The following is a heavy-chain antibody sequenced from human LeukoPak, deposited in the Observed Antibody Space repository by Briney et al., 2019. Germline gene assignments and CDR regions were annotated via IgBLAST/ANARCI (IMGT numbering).Heavy chain of an antibody. J-gene: IGHJ6*03. CDR1: GFIFSSCS. V-gene: IGHV3-48*04. Sequence: GGSLRLSCAASGFIFSSCSMNWVRQAPGKGLEWVSYISSSSTTIYYADSVKGRFTISRDNAKNSVYLQMNSLRAEDTAVYHCAAGGDYYYHMDVWGKGTTVTVSS. CDR2: ISSSSTTI. D-gene: IGHD3-10*01. CDR3: AAGGDYYYHMDV.